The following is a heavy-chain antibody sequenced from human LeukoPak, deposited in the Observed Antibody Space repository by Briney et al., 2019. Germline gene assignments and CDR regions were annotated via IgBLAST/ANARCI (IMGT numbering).Heavy chain of an antibody. CDR1: GGSISSGGYY. Sequence: SETLSLTCTVSGGSISSGGYYWSWIRQHPGKGPEWIGYIYYSGSTYYNPSLKSRVTISVDTSKNQFSLKLSSVTAADTAVYYCARDRPDYYYGMDVWGQGTTVTVSS. V-gene: IGHV4-31*03. CDR2: IYYSGST. CDR3: ARDRPDYYYGMDV. J-gene: IGHJ6*02.